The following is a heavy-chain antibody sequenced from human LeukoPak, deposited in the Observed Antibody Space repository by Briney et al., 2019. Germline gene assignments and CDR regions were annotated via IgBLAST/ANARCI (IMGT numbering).Heavy chain of an antibody. Sequence: PSETLSLTCAVYGGSFSGYYWSWIRQPPGKGLEWIGKINHSGSTNYNPSLKSRVTISVDTSKNQFSLKLSSVTAADTAVYYCARSPSRGVISAYYYMDVWGKGTTVTVSS. D-gene: IGHD3-10*01. CDR2: INHSGST. V-gene: IGHV4-34*01. CDR1: GGSFSGYY. J-gene: IGHJ6*03. CDR3: ARSPSRGVISAYYYMDV.